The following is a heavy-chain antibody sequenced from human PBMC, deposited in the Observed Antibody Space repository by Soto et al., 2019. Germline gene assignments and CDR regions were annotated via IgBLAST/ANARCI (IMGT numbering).Heavy chain of an antibody. CDR3: ARYTMARNWFDP. D-gene: IGHD3-10*01. CDR1: GGSISSGGYY. Sequence: QVQLQESGPGLVKPSQTLSLTCTVSGGSISSGGYYWSWIRQHPGKGLEWIGYIYYSGSTYYNPSLKSRVTISVHTSKNQFSLKLSSVTAADTAVYYCARYTMARNWFDPWGQGTLVTVSS. V-gene: IGHV4-31*03. J-gene: IGHJ5*02. CDR2: IYYSGST.